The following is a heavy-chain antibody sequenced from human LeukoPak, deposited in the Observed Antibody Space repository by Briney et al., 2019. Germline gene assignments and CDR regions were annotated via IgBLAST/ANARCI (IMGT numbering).Heavy chain of an antibody. CDR1: GYTFTGYY. CDR3: AKGRVVAGTKSLTYNWFDP. J-gene: IGHJ5*02. V-gene: IGHV1-2*02. CDR2: INPNSGGT. Sequence: GASVKVSCKASGYTFTGYYIHWVRLAPGQGLEWMGWINPNSGGTKYAQKFQGRVTMTRDTSISTAYMGLSRLRSDDTAVYYCAKGRVVAGTKSLTYNWFDPWGQGTLVTVSS. D-gene: IGHD6-19*01.